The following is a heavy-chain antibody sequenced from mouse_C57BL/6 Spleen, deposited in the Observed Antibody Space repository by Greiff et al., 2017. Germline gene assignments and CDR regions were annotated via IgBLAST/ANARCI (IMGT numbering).Heavy chain of an antibody. CDR1: GYAFSSYW. V-gene: IGHV1-80*01. CDR3: ARRDYYGNYFYYAMDY. CDR2: IYPGDGDT. J-gene: IGHJ4*01. D-gene: IGHD2-1*01. Sequence: QVQLQQSGAELVKPGASVKISCKASGYAFSSYWMNWVKQRPGKGLEWIGQIYPGDGDTNYNGKFKGKATLTADKSSSTAYMQLSSLTSEDSAVYCCARRDYYGNYFYYAMDYWGQGTSVTVSS.